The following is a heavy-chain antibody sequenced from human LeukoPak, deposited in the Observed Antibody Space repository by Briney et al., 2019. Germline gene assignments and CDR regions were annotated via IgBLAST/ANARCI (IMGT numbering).Heavy chain of an antibody. CDR3: ARHDPRGKAARLGYFDY. Sequence: SETLSLTCTVSGGSISGYYWTWIRQPPGKGLEWIGYIYYSGSTIYNPSLKSRVTMSVDTSKNQFSLKLSSVTAADTAVYYCARHDPRGKAARLGYFDYWGQGTLVTVSS. CDR1: GGSISGYY. V-gene: IGHV4-59*08. D-gene: IGHD6-6*01. J-gene: IGHJ4*02. CDR2: IYYSGST.